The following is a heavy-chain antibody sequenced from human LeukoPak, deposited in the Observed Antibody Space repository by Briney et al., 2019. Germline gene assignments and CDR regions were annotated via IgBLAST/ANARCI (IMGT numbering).Heavy chain of an antibody. Sequence: GGSLRLSCTASGFTFSSYSINWVHQAPGKGLEWLSYISDSSTYVYYADSVKGRFTISRDNAKNSVYLQMSSLRAEDTAVYYCARAGSSSWYGWFDPWGQGTLVTVSS. CDR3: ARAGSSSWYGWFDP. V-gene: IGHV3-21*05. J-gene: IGHJ5*02. CDR2: ISDSSTYV. D-gene: IGHD6-13*01. CDR1: GFTFSSYS.